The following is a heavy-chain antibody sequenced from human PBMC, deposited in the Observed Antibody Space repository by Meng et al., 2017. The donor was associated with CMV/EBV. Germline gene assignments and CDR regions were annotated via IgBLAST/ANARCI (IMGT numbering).Heavy chain of an antibody. CDR1: GFTFSSYS. CDR2: ISGSGGST. D-gene: IGHD3-3*01. Sequence: GGSLRLSCAASGFTFSSYSMNWVRQAPGQGLEWVSAISGSGGSTYYADSVKGRFTISRDNSKNTLYLQMNSLRAEDTAVYYCAKGIFGVVGAGYYYYYGMDVWGQGTTVTVSS. CDR3: AKGIFGVVGAGYYYYYGMDV. J-gene: IGHJ6*02. V-gene: IGHV3-23*01.